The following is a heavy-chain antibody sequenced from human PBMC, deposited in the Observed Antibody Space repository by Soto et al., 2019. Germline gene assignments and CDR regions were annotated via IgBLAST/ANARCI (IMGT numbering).Heavy chain of an antibody. CDR1: GYTFTNYG. Sequence: QVQLVQSGAEVKKPGASVKVSCKASGYTFTNYGISWVRQAPGQGLEWMGWISVYNGNTNYAQKLQGRVTMTTDTSTSTAYMELRSLRSDDTAVYYCARDAAYSETYYWADCWGQGTLVTVSS. CDR2: ISVYNGNT. D-gene: IGHD1-26*01. J-gene: IGHJ4*02. V-gene: IGHV1-18*01. CDR3: ARDAAYSETYYWADC.